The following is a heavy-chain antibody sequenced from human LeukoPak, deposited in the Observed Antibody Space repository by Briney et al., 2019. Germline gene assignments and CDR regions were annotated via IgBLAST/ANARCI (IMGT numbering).Heavy chain of an antibody. J-gene: IGHJ4*02. D-gene: IGHD3-22*01. CDR1: GYTFTSYA. CDR3: GRDPAFNYYDSSGRGDY. Sequence: ASVKVSCKASGYTFTSYAMNWVRQAPGQGLEWMGWINTNTGNPTYAQGFTGRFVFSLDTSVSTAYLQISSLKAEDTAVYYCGRDPAFNYYDSSGRGDYWGQGTLVTVSS. CDR2: INTNTGNP. V-gene: IGHV7-4-1*02.